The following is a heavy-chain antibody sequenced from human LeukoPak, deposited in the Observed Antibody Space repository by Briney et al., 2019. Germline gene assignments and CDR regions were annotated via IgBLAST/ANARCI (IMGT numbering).Heavy chain of an antibody. CDR3: ARIGYSYGYLFSYYYMDV. D-gene: IGHD5-18*01. CDR2: IYYSGST. V-gene: IGHV4-38-2*02. J-gene: IGHJ6*03. CDR1: GYSISSGYY. Sequence: SETLSLTCTVSGYSISSGYYWGWIRQPPGKGLEWIGSIYYSGSTYYNPSLKSRVTISVDTSKNQFSLKLSSVTAADTAVYYCARIGYSYGYLFSYYYMDVWGKGTTVTVSS.